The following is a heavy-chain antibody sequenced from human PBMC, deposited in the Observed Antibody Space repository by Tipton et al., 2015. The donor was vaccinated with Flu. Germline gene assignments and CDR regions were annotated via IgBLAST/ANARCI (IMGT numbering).Heavy chain of an antibody. CDR1: GDSLGSNYF. CDR3: ARDKGKWFDS. D-gene: IGHD3-10*01. J-gene: IGHJ5*01. Sequence: TLSLTCSVSGDSLGSNYFWGWIRQPPGKGLEWIGNIHRGGSPNYNPSLRSRVTFSVDTSKNQFYLRLSSVTAADTAVYYCARDKGKWFDSWGQGTLVTVSS. CDR2: IHRGGSP. V-gene: IGHV4-38-2*02.